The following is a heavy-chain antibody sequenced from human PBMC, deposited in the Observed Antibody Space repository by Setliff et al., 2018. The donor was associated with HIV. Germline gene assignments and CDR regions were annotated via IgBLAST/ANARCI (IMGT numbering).Heavy chain of an antibody. Sequence: GGSLRLSCAASGFTFSDYYMSWIRQAPGKGLEWVSYISRSGSIIYYADSVKGRFTISRDNAKNSLYLQMNSLRAEDTAVYYCARDAAAPAAIEGAFDIWGQGTMVTVSS. D-gene: IGHD2-2*02. CDR3: ARDAAAPAAIEGAFDI. CDR2: ISRSGSII. J-gene: IGHJ3*02. V-gene: IGHV3-11*04. CDR1: GFTFSDYY.